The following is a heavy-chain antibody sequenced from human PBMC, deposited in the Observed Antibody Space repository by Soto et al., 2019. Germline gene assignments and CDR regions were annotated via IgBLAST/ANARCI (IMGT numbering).Heavy chain of an antibody. D-gene: IGHD2-8*01. J-gene: IGHJ6*03. CDR1: GYTFTSYD. CDR2: MNPNSGNT. CDR3: ARGQRCTNGVCYYYYYMDV. V-gene: IGHV1-8*01. Sequence: ASVKVSCKASGYTFTSYDINWVRQATGQGLEWMGWMNPNSGNTGYAQKFQGRVTMTRNTSISTAYMELSSLRSEDTAVYYCARGQRCTNGVCYYYYYMDVWGKGTTVTV.